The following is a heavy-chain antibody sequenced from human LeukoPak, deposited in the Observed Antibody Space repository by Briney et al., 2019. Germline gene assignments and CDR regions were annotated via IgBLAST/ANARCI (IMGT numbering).Heavy chain of an antibody. V-gene: IGHV4-31*03. CDR2: IYYSGST. D-gene: IGHD2-2*02. CDR1: GGSISSGGYY. CDR3: ARVFRLSEIVVVPAAIKGGDAFDI. J-gene: IGHJ3*02. Sequence: SETLSLTCTVSGGSISSGGYYWSWIRQHPGKGLEWIGYIYYSGSTYYNPSLKSRVTISVDTSKNQFSLELSSVTAADTAVYYCARVFRLSEIVVVPAAIKGGDAFDIWGQGTMVTVSS.